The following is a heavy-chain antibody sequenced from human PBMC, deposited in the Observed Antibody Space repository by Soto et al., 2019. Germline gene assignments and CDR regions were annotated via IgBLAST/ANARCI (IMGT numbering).Heavy chain of an antibody. Sequence: EVQLLESRGGLVQPGGSLRLSCAASGFTFSSYAMSWVRQAPGKGMEWVSAISGSGGSTYYADSVKGRFTISRDNSKNSRYLQMNSLRDEDTAVYYCAKDGVIILGWFDPWGQGTLVTVSS. CDR3: AKDGVIILGWFDP. CDR2: ISGSGGST. V-gene: IGHV3-23*01. J-gene: IGHJ5*02. CDR1: GFTFSSYA. D-gene: IGHD3-3*01.